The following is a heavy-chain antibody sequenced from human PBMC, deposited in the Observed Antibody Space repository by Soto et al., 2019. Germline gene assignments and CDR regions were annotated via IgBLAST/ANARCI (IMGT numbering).Heavy chain of an antibody. Sequence: GGSLRLSCAASGFTFSSYGMHWVRQAPGKGLEWVAVISYDGSNKYYADSVKGRFTISRDNSKNTLYLQMNSLRAEDTAVYYCAKDLHETPQYWGQGTLVTVAS. J-gene: IGHJ4*02. CDR3: AKDLHETPQY. V-gene: IGHV3-30*18. CDR2: ISYDGSNK. CDR1: GFTFSSYG.